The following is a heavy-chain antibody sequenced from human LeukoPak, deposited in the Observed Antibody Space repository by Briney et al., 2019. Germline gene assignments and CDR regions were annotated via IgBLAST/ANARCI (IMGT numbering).Heavy chain of an antibody. CDR3: ARIYSSGGAFDI. Sequence: TSETLSLTCTVSGGSISSYYWSWIRQPPGKGLEWIGEIYHSGSTNYNPSLKSRVTISVDKSKNQFSLKLSSVTAADTAVYYCARIYSSGGAFDIWGQGTMVTVSS. CDR1: GGSISSYY. V-gene: IGHV4-59*12. D-gene: IGHD6-25*01. CDR2: IYHSGST. J-gene: IGHJ3*02.